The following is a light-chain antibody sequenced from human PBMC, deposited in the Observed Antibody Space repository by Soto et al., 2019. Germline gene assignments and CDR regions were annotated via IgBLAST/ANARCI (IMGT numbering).Light chain of an antibody. J-gene: IGLJ2*01. V-gene: IGLV2-14*03. CDR1: SSDVGGYNY. Sequence: QSALTQPASVSGSLGQSITISCTGTSSDVGGYNYVSWYQQSPGKAPKLMIYAVSYRPSGVSNRFSGSKSGNTASLTISGLQAEDEADYYCSSYTRSSTVVFGGGTKLTVL. CDR3: SSYTRSSTVV. CDR2: AVS.